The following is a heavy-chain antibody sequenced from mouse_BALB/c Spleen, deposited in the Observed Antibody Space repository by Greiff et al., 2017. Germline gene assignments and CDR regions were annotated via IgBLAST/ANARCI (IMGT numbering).Heavy chain of an antibody. Sequence: VQLQQSGAELVKPGASVKLSCKASGYTFTSYWMHWVKQRPGQGLEWIGEINPSNGRTNYNEKFKSKATLTVDKSSSTAYMQLSSLTSEDSAVYYCARDDYDGYWYFDVWGAGTTVTVSS. D-gene: IGHD2-4*01. CDR1: GYTFTSYW. CDR3: ARDDYDGYWYFDV. CDR2: INPSNGRT. J-gene: IGHJ1*01. V-gene: IGHV1S81*02.